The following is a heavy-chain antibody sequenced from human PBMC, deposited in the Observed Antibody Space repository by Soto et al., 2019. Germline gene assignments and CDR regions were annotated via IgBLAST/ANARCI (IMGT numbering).Heavy chain of an antibody. CDR1: GGTFSSYA. V-gene: IGHV1-69*06. CDR3: ARGLVEMATNTISYYFEY. J-gene: IGHJ4*02. D-gene: IGHD5-12*01. CDR2: IIPIFGTA. Sequence: SVKVSCKASGGTFSSYAISWVRQAPGQGLEWMGGIIPIFGTANYAQKFQGRVTITADKSTSTAYMELSSLRSEDTAVYYCARGLVEMATNTISYYFEYWGQGTLVTVSS.